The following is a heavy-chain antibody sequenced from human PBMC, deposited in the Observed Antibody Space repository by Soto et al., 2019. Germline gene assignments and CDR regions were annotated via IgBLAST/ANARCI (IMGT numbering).Heavy chain of an antibody. CDR3: ASPKIAFYNWFDP. CDR1: GGSISSGGYS. V-gene: IGHV4-30-2*01. J-gene: IGHJ5*02. Sequence: PSETLSLTCAVSGGSISSGGYSWSWIRQPPGKGLEWIGYIYYSGSTYYNPSLKSRVTIFVDRSKNQFSLNLSSVTAADTAVYYGASPKIAFYNWFDPWGQGTLVTVSS. CDR2: IYYSGST. D-gene: IGHD3-3*02.